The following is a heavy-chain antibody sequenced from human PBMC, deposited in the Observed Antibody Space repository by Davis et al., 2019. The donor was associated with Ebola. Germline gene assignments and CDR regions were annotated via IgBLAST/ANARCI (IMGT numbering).Heavy chain of an antibody. J-gene: IGHJ3*02. CDR3: ARPWYSGTYYDAYDI. V-gene: IGHV4-39*01. CDR1: GGSIGSSNYY. Sequence: MPSETLSLTCSVSGGSIGSSNYYCSWLRQPPGKGLEWIGEINHSGSTNYNPSLKSRVTISVDTSKNQFSLKLSSATAADTAVYYCARPWYSGTYYDAYDIWGQGTMVAVSS. D-gene: IGHD1-26*01. CDR2: INHSGST.